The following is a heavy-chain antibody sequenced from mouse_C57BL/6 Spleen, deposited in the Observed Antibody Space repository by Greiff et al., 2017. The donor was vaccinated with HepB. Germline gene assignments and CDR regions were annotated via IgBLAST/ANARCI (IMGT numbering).Heavy chain of an antibody. V-gene: IGHV1-82*01. CDR1: GYAFSSSW. Sequence: QVQLQQSGPELVKPGASVKISCKASGYAFSSSWMNWVKQRPGKGLEWIGRIYPGDGDTNYNGKFKGKATLTADKSSSTAYMQLSSLTSEDSAVYFFARVGGYYAMDYWGQGTSVTVSS. J-gene: IGHJ4*01. CDR3: ARVGGYYAMDY. CDR2: IYPGDGDT.